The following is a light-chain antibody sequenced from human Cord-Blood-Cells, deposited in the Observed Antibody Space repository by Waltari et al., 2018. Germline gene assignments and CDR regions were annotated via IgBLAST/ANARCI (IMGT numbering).Light chain of an antibody. CDR2: AAA. Sequence: DIQITQSPSSLSASVGDRVTITCRASQSISSYLNWYQQKPGKAPNLLIYAAASLKSGIPSRISASGYATDYTLNISSLQPEDFATFYCQQSYSTPPVPFGPGTKVDIK. CDR3: QQSYSTPPVP. CDR1: QSISSY. V-gene: IGKV1-39*01. J-gene: IGKJ3*01.